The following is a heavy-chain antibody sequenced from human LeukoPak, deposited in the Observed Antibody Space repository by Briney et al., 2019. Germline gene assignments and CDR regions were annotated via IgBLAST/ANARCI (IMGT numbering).Heavy chain of an antibody. V-gene: IGHV3-23*01. Sequence: GGSLRLSCEASGFIFKNYAMSWVRQAPGKGLEWVSGVSASGLVTYYADSVKGRFTISRDNSKNTLYLQMNSLRAEDTAVYYCAKDVGLSGYYYYFDYWGQGTLVTVSS. CDR2: VSASGLVT. D-gene: IGHD3-22*01. CDR3: AKDVGLSGYYYYFDY. CDR1: GFIFKNYA. J-gene: IGHJ4*02.